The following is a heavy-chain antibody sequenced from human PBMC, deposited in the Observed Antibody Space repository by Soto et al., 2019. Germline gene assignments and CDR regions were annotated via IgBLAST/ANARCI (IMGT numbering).Heavy chain of an antibody. J-gene: IGHJ6*02. CDR2: ISYDGSNK. Sequence: QVQLVESGGGVVQPGRSLRLSCAASGFTFSSYAMHWVRQAPGKGLEWVAVISYDGSNKYYADSVKGRFTISRDNSTNTLYLQMNSLRAEDTAVYYCAREDKGVLWFGEVFHHSYYYYGMDFWGQGTTVTVSS. D-gene: IGHD3-10*01. CDR1: GFTFSSYA. V-gene: IGHV3-30-3*01. CDR3: AREDKGVLWFGEVFHHSYYYYGMDF.